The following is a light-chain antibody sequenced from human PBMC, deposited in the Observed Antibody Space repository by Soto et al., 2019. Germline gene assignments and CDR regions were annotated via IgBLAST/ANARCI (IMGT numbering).Light chain of an antibody. J-gene: IGKJ4*01. CDR1: QSVLYSSNNKNY. V-gene: IGKV4-1*01. CDR3: QQYYSF. Sequence: DIVMTQSPDSLAVSLGERATINCKSSQSVLYSSNNKNYLAWYQQKPGQPPKLLIYWASTRESGVPDRFSGSGSGTDFTLTISSLQAEDVAVYYCQQYYSFFGGGTKVEIK. CDR2: WAS.